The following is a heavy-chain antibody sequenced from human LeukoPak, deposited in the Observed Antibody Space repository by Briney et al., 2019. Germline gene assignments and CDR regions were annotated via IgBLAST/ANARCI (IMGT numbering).Heavy chain of an antibody. J-gene: IGHJ4*02. CDR1: GFTFSNNA. CDR3: AKAFGTNGYFQLPIDF. CDR2: ITGTTATGDPP. V-gene: IGHV3-23*01. Sequence: GGSLRLSCTASGFTFSNNAMTWVRQAPGKGPECVSAITGTTATGDPPYYADSVKGRFTISRDNSRNKLYLQLNDLRAEDTAIYYCAKAFGTNGYFQLPIDFWGQGTLVTVSS. D-gene: IGHD2-8*01.